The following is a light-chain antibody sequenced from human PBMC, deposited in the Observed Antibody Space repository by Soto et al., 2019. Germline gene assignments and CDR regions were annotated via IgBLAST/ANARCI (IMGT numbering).Light chain of an antibody. V-gene: IGLV2-14*01. Sequence: QSVLTQPASVSGSPGQSITISCTGASSDVGSYDYVSWYQQHPGKAPKLMIYEVSNRPSGVSNRFSGSKSGNTASLTISSLQAEDEADYNCSSYTGSGTYVFGAGTKVTVL. CDR3: SSYTGSGTYV. CDR2: EVS. CDR1: SSDVGSYDY. J-gene: IGLJ1*01.